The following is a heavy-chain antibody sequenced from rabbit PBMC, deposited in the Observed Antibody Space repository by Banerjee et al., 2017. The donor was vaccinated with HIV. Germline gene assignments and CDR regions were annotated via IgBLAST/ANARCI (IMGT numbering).Heavy chain of an antibody. D-gene: IGHD4-2*01. J-gene: IGHJ3*01. CDR2: IYAGDGIT. V-gene: IGHV1S40*01. Sequence: QSLEESGGDLVKPGASLTLTCTASGFSFSGYYYMCWVRQAPGKGLEYIACIYAGDGITYYASWAKGRFTASKTSSTTVTLQMTSLTAADTATYFCARDYVGSVYARLTQLDLWGPGTLVTVS. CDR3: ARDYVGSVYARLTQLDL. CDR1: GFSFSGYYY.